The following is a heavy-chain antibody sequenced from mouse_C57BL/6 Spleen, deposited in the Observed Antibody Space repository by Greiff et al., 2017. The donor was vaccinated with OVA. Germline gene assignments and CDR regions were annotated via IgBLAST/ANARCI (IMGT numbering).Heavy chain of an antibody. CDR1: GYTFTSYW. CDR2: IDPSDSYT. CDR3: ARGSLFDY. Sequence: VQLQQPGAELVMPGASVKLSCKASGYTFTSYWMHWVKQRPGQGLEWIGEIDPSDSYTNYNQKFKGKSTLTVDKSSSTAYMQLSSLTSEDSAVYYCARGSLFDYWGQGTTLTVSS. J-gene: IGHJ2*01. V-gene: IGHV1-69*01. D-gene: IGHD1-1*01.